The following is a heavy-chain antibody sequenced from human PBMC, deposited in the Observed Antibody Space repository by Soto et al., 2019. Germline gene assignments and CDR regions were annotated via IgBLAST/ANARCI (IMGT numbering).Heavy chain of an antibody. CDR3: ARGESGYSYGPTLPFDY. CDR2: ISYDGSNK. V-gene: IGHV3-30-3*01. J-gene: IGHJ4*02. CDR1: GFTFSSYA. D-gene: IGHD5-18*01. Sequence: GGSLRLSCAASGFTFSSYAMHWVRQAPGKGLEWVAVISYDGSNKYYADSVKGRFTISRDNSKNTLYLQMNSLRAEDTAVYYCARGESGYSYGPTLPFDYWGQGTLVTVSS.